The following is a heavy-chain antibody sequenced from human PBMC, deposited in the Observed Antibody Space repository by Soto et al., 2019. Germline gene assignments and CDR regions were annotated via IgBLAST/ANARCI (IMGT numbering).Heavy chain of an antibody. V-gene: IGHV4-34*01. D-gene: IGHD2-2*01. J-gene: IGHJ4*02. CDR2: INHSGST. Sequence: QVQLQQWGAGLLKPSETLSLTFAVHGGSFSGYYWSRIRQPPGKGLEWNGEINHSGSTNYNPSLKIRVTISVDTFKSDFSPQMCVVTAASRYVYECPSVVAAGSWRIDSWGEGTMVTFSS. CDR1: GGSFSGYY. CDR3: PSVVAAGSWRIDS.